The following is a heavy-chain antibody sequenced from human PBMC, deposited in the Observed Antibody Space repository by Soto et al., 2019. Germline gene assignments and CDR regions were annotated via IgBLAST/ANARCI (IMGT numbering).Heavy chain of an antibody. D-gene: IGHD3-3*01. CDR2: INAGNGNT. Sequence: QVQLVQSGAEVKKPGASVKVSCKASGYTFTSYAMHWVRQAPGQRLEWMGWINAGNGNTKYSQKFQGRVTITRDTSASKAYMELSSLRSEDTAVYYCARERDYDFWSGFYYFDYWGQGTLVTVSS. CDR1: GYTFTSYA. J-gene: IGHJ4*02. CDR3: ARERDYDFWSGFYYFDY. V-gene: IGHV1-3*01.